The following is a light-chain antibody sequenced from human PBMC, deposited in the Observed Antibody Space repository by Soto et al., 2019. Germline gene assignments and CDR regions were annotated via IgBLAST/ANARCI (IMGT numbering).Light chain of an antibody. CDR2: DDS. V-gene: IGLV3-21*02. Sequence: SYELTQPPSVSVAPGQTARITCGGNNIGVKSVHWYQQKPGQAPVLVVYDDSARPSGIPARFSGSNSGNTATLTVSRVEGGDEADYYCHVWVSGSDQGIFGGGTKVTVL. J-gene: IGLJ2*01. CDR3: HVWVSGSDQGI. CDR1: NIGVKS.